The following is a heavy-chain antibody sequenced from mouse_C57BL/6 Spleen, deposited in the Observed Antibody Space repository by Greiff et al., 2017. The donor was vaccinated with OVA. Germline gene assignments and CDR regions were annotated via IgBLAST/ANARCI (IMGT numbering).Heavy chain of an antibody. CDR1: GFTFSSYA. Sequence: EVQRVESGGGLVKPGGSLTLSCAASGFTFSSYAMSWVRQTPEKRLEWVATISDGGSYTYYPDNVQGRFTISRDNAKNNLYLQMSHLKSEDTAMYYCARPMDYDKGFAYWGQGTLVTVSA. CDR2: ISDGGSYT. J-gene: IGHJ3*01. CDR3: ARPMDYDKGFAY. D-gene: IGHD2-4*01. V-gene: IGHV5-4*01.